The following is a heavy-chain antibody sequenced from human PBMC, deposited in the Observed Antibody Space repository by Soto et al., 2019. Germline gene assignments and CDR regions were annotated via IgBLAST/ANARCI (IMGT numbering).Heavy chain of an antibody. D-gene: IGHD2-2*01. CDR2: ISWNSGSI. CDR1: GFTFDDYA. Sequence: GGSLRLSCAASGFTFDDYAMRWVRQAPGKGLEWVSGISWNSGSIGYADSVKGRFTISRDNAKNSLYLQMNSLRAEDTALYYCAKGGGDCISTSCYARDYYYYMDVWGKGTTVTVSS. CDR3: AKGGGDCISTSCYARDYYYYMDV. V-gene: IGHV3-9*01. J-gene: IGHJ6*03.